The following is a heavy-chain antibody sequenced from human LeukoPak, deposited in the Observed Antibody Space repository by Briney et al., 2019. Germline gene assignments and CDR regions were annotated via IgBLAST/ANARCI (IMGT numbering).Heavy chain of an antibody. Sequence: PGRSLRLSCAASGFTFSSYAMHWVRQAPGKGLEWVAVISYDGSNKYYADSVKGRFTISRDNSKNTLYLQMNSLRAEDTAVYYCARVSYSSSWYYFDYWGQGTLVTVSS. CDR1: GFTFSSYA. CDR3: ARVSYSSSWYYFDY. J-gene: IGHJ4*02. CDR2: ISYDGSNK. V-gene: IGHV3-30-3*01. D-gene: IGHD6-13*01.